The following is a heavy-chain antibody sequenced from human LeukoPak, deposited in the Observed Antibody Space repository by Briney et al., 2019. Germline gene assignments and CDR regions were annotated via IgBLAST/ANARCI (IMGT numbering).Heavy chain of an antibody. Sequence: ASVKVSCKASGYTFTSYGISWVRQAPGQGLEWMGWISVYNGDTNYAHKLQGRVTMTTDTSTSTASMELKSLISDDTAVYYCAGDRYSGYDYDYWGQGTLVTVSS. CDR3: AGDRYSGYDYDY. CDR2: ISVYNGDT. J-gene: IGHJ4*02. CDR1: GYTFTSYG. V-gene: IGHV1-18*01. D-gene: IGHD5-12*01.